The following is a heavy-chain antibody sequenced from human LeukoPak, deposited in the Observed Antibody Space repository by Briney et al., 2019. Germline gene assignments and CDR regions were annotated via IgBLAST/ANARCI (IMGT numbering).Heavy chain of an antibody. CDR1: GGSISSYY. J-gene: IGHJ4*02. Sequence: SETLSLTCTVSGGSISSYYWSWIRQPPGKGLEWMGYIYHSGSTNYNPSLKSRVTISVDTSKNQFSLKLSSVTAADTAVYYCAGAGYGSGSPQLDWGQGTLVTVSS. V-gene: IGHV4-59*01. CDR2: IYHSGST. CDR3: AGAGYGSGSPQLD. D-gene: IGHD3-10*01.